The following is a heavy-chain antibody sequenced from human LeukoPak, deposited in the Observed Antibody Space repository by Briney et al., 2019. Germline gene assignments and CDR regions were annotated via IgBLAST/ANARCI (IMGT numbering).Heavy chain of an antibody. CDR2: IYPGDSDT. V-gene: IGHV5-51*01. J-gene: IGHJ4*02. Sequence: GESLKIPCKGSGYRLTSYWIGWVRQMPGKGLEWMGIIYPGDSDTRYSPSFQGQVTISADKSISTAYLQWSGLKASDTAMYYCARRDYYDSSQYFDYWGQGTLVTVSS. CDR3: ARRDYYDSSQYFDY. CDR1: GYRLTSYW. D-gene: IGHD3-22*01.